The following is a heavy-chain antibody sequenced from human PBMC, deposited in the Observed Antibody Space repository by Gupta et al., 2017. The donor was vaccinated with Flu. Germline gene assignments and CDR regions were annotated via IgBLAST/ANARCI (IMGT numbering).Heavy chain of an antibody. CDR1: GFSLTTTGMR. J-gene: IGHJ5*02. V-gene: IGHV2-70*04. CDR2: IDWDDSK. D-gene: IGHD3-3*01. CDR3: ARTHVTIFGVDLISWFDP. Sequence: QVTLKESGPALVKPTQTLTLTCTFSGFSLTTTGMRVSWIRQPPGKALEWLARIDWDDSKFYSTSLKTRLAISKDTSKNQVVLTMTNMDPVDTARYYCARTHVTIFGVDLISWFDPWGQGTLVSVSS.